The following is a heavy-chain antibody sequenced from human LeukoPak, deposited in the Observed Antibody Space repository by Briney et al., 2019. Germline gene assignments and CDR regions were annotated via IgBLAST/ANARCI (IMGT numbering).Heavy chain of an antibody. CDR1: GYTFTSYY. D-gene: IGHD4-17*01. CDR2: INPSGGST. CDR3: ARADSNYMTTVTPLPGGYSDY. Sequence: ASVKVSCKASGYTFTSYYMHWVRQAPGQGLEWMGIINPSGGSTSYAQKFQGRVTMTRDTSTSTVYMELSSLRSEDTAVYCCARADSNYMTTVTPLPGGYSDYWGQGTLVTVSS. J-gene: IGHJ4*02. V-gene: IGHV1-46*01.